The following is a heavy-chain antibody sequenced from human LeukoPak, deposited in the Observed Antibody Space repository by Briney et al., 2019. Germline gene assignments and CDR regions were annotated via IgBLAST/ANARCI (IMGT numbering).Heavy chain of an antibody. J-gene: IGHJ5*02. D-gene: IGHD6-13*01. V-gene: IGHV4-34*01. Sequence: SETLSLTCAVYGGSFSGYYWSWIRQPPGKGLEWIGEINHSGSTNYNPSLKSRVTISVDTSKNQFSLKLGSVTAADTAVYYCARGYSSSWSGYTWFGPWGQGTPVTVSS. CDR3: ARGYSSSWSGYTWFGP. CDR2: INHSGST. CDR1: GGSFSGYY.